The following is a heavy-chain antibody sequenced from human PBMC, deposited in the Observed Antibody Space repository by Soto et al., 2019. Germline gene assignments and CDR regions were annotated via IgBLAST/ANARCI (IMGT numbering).Heavy chain of an antibody. Sequence: SQTLSLTCAISGDSVSSDSAARHWLRQSPSRGLEWLGRTFYRSKWYNDYAESVKSRMTINHDTSRNQFSLQLNFVTPEDTAIYYCARVSGSSNSGWYWLDPWGQGTLVTVSS. CDR2: TFYRSKWYN. CDR1: GDSVSSDSAA. J-gene: IGHJ5*02. CDR3: ARVSGSSNSGWYWLDP. V-gene: IGHV6-1*01. D-gene: IGHD6-19*01.